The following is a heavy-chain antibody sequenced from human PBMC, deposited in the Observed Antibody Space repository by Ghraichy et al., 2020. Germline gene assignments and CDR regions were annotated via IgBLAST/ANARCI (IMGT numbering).Heavy chain of an antibody. D-gene: IGHD1-7*01. Sequence: GGSLRLSCAASGFTFSSYWMHWVRQAPGKGLVWVSRINSDGSSTSYADSVKGRFTISRDNAKNTLYLQMNSLRAEDTAVYYCARGGRITGTTAYYYYYGMDVWGQGTTVTVSS. V-gene: IGHV3-74*01. CDR2: INSDGSST. CDR3: ARGGRITGTTAYYYYYGMDV. J-gene: IGHJ6*02. CDR1: GFTFSSYW.